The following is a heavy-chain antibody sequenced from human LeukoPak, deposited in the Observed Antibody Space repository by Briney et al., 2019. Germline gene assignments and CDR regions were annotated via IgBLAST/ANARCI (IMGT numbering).Heavy chain of an antibody. Sequence: PSETLSLTCTVSGGSISSYYWSWIRQPPGKGLEWIGYIYYSGSTNYNPSLKSRVTISVDTSKNQFSLKLSSVIAADTAVYYCARAGIGAAYHYHYGMDVWGQGTTVTVSS. CDR3: ARAGIGAAYHYHYGMDV. J-gene: IGHJ6*02. V-gene: IGHV4-59*08. CDR1: GGSISSYY. CDR2: IYYSGST. D-gene: IGHD6-13*01.